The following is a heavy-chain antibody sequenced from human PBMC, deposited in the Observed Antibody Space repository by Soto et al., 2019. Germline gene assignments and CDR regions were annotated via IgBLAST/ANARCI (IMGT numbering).Heavy chain of an antibody. D-gene: IGHD4-4*01. V-gene: IGHV4-39*01. Sequence: QLQLQESGPGLVKPSETLSLTCTVSGGSISSRSYYWGWIRQPPGQGLEWIGSTSYSGRTYYNPSLKSRVTISDDTSRTQFSLKPTSVTAADTAIYYCARLAMTTVTNNWFDPWGQGTQVTVSS. CDR1: GGSISSRSYY. CDR2: TSYSGRT. J-gene: IGHJ5*02. CDR3: ARLAMTTVTNNWFDP.